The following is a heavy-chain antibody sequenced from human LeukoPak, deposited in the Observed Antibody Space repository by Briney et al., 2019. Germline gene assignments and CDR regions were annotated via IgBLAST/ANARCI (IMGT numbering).Heavy chain of an antibody. V-gene: IGHV4-39*02. CDR2: IYYSGST. J-gene: IGHJ3*02. Sequence: GSLRLSCAASGFTFSFYSMNWVRQPPGKGLEWIGSIYYSGSTYYNPSLKSRVTISVDTSKNQFSLKLSSVTAADTAVYYCARESPVCSSTSCYRSDAFDIWGQGTMVTVSS. CDR1: GFTFSFYSMN. D-gene: IGHD2-2*02. CDR3: ARESPVCSSTSCYRSDAFDI.